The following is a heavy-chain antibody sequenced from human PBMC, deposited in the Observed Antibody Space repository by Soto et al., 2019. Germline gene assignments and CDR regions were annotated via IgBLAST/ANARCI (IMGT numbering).Heavy chain of an antibody. Sequence: SGFTFSSYGMHWVRQAPGKGLEWVAVIWYDGSNKYYADSVKGRFTISRDNSKSTLYLQMNSLRAEDTAVYYCARDGLITMVRGATHNPLDYWGQGTLVTVSS. D-gene: IGHD3-10*01. J-gene: IGHJ4*02. CDR2: IWYDGSNK. V-gene: IGHV3-33*01. CDR1: GFTFSSYG. CDR3: ARDGLITMVRGATHNPLDY.